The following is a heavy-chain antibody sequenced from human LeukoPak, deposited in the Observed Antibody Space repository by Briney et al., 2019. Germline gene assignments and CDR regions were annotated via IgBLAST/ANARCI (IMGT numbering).Heavy chain of an antibody. CDR1: GFTFSSYG. CDR2: IRYEGSNK. Sequence: GGSLTLSCAASGFTFSSYGMHWVRQAPGKGLEWVAFIRYEGSNKYYADSVKGRFTISRDNSKNTLYLQMNSLRAEDTVVYYCAKEAAGELSADDAIDIWGQGTMVTVSS. V-gene: IGHV3-30*02. D-gene: IGHD1-26*01. J-gene: IGHJ3*02. CDR3: AKEAAGELSADDAIDI.